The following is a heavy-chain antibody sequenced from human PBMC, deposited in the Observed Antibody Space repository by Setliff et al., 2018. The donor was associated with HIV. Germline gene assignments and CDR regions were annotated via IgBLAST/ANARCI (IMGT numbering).Heavy chain of an antibody. CDR1: GGSISSGSYY. J-gene: IGHJ4*02. V-gene: IGHV4-61*09. CDR2: IYTKGST. Sequence: TLSLTCTVSGGSISSGSYYWNWIRQPAGKRLEWIGHIYTKGSTNYNPSLKSRVAISIDTSKNHFSLNLTSVTAADTAVYYCAREQREVSTYYFDYWAQGSLVTVSS. CDR3: AREQREVSTYYFDY. D-gene: IGHD5-18*01.